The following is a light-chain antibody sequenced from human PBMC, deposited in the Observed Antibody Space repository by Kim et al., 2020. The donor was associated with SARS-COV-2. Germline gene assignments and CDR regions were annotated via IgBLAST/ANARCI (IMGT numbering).Light chain of an antibody. Sequence: SVTISCTETSSDVGGYYYVTWYQHHPGKAPKLMIYDVNKRPSGIPDRFSGSKSGKTASLTVSGLQAEDEADYYCGSYTGSNNFAVFGGGTQLTVL. V-gene: IGLV2-8*01. J-gene: IGLJ2*01. CDR2: DVN. CDR1: SSDVGGYYY. CDR3: GSYTGSNNFAV.